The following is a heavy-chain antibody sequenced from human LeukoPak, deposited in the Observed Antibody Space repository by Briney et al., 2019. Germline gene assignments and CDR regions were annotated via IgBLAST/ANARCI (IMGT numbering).Heavy chain of an antibody. Sequence: GGSLRLSCAASGFTFSSYWMNWARQAPGKGLEWVASINHNGNVNYYVDSVKGRFTISRDNSKNTLYLQMNSLRAEDTAVYYCGKIQHLDYWGQGTLVTVSS. CDR3: GKIQHLDY. CDR1: GFTFSSYW. J-gene: IGHJ4*02. D-gene: IGHD5-18*01. CDR2: INHNGNVN. V-gene: IGHV3-7*03.